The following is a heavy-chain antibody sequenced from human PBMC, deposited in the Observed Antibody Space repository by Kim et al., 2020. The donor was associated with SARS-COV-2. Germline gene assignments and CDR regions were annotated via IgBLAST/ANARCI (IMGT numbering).Heavy chain of an antibody. CDR3: ARDSNKAYYYGRDYGMDV. D-gene: IGHD3-10*01. V-gene: IGHV3-30*04. J-gene: IGHJ6*01. Sequence: GGSLRLSCAASGFTFSSYAMHWVRQAPGKGLEWVAVISYDGSNKYYADSVKGRFTISRVNSKNTLYLQMNSLRAEDTAVFYCARDSNKAYYYGRDYGMDV. CDR1: GFTFSSYA. CDR2: ISYDGSNK.